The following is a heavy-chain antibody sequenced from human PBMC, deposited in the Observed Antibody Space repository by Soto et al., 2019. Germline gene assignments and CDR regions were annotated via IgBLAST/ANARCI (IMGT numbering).Heavy chain of an antibody. CDR1: GGSISNNNYY. D-gene: IGHD3-3*01. CDR2: IYYSGST. Sequence: SETLSLTCTVSGGSISNNNYYWGWIRQPPGKGLEWIGSIYYSGSTYYNPSLKSRVTISVDRSKNQFSLKLSSVTAADTAVYYCAAGAIFGVVPPDYWGQGTLVTVSS. V-gene: IGHV4-39*07. J-gene: IGHJ4*02. CDR3: AAGAIFGVVPPDY.